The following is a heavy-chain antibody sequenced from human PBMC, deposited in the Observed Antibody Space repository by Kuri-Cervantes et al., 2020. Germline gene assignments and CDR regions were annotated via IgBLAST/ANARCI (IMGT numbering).Heavy chain of an antibody. Sequence: LPWAAFWFHVHNNYMSWVRQAPGKGLEWVSVIYSGGTTYYADSVKGRFTISRDNSKNTLYLQMNSLRAEDTAVYYCARAPLIAAAGTVDYYYYGMDVWGQGTTVTVSS. V-gene: IGHV3-53*01. CDR3: ARAPLIAAAGTVDYYYYGMDV. D-gene: IGHD6-13*01. CDR1: WFHVHNNY. CDR2: IYSGGTT. J-gene: IGHJ6*02.